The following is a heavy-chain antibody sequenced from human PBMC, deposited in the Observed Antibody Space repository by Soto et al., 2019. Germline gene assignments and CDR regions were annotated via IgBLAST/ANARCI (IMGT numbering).Heavy chain of an antibody. CDR3: ARSQGSSTSLEIYYYYSSGMDV. J-gene: IGHJ6*02. CDR1: GGTFSSYA. CDR2: IIPISETT. Sequence: QVQLVQSGAEVKKPGSSVKVSCKASGGTFSSYAISWVRQAPGQGLEWMGGIIPISETTNYAQKFQGRVTITADESKGTAYMELSSLRSEDTAVYYCARSQGSSTSLEIYYYYSSGMDVWGQGTTVTVSS. D-gene: IGHD2-2*01. V-gene: IGHV1-69*01.